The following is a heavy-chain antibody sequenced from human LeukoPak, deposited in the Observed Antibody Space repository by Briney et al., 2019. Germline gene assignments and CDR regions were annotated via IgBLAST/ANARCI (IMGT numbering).Heavy chain of an antibody. CDR3: AKDPSEGYQLPTYLDY. CDR2: IRYDGSNK. Sequence: PGGSLRLSCAASGFTFSTSWMTWVRQAPGKGLEWVAFIRYDGSNKYYADSVKGRFTISRDNSKNTQYLQMNSLRAEDTAVYYCAKDPSEGYQLPTYLDYWGQGILVTVSS. CDR1: GFTFSTSW. J-gene: IGHJ4*02. D-gene: IGHD2-2*01. V-gene: IGHV3-30*02.